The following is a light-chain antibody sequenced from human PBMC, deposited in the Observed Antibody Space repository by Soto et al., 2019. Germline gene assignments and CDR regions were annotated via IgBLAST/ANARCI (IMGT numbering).Light chain of an antibody. Sequence: QSVLTQPASVSGSPGQSITISCTGTSSDVGGYNYVSWYQQHPDKAPKLMIYEVSHRPSGVSNRFSGSKSGNTASLTISGLQAEDEAEYYCSSFASTTTPVVFGGGTKVTVL. CDR1: SSDVGGYNY. CDR3: SSFASTTTPVV. CDR2: EVS. V-gene: IGLV2-14*01. J-gene: IGLJ2*01.